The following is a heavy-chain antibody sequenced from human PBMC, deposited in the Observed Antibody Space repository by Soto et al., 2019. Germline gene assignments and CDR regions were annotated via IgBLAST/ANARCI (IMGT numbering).Heavy chain of an antibody. J-gene: IGHJ4*01. V-gene: IGHV4-59*01. CDR2: IHYNGNT. CDR3: ARGGILQRWIPPFDS. D-gene: IGHD3-16*01. Sequence: SETLSLTCTVSGDSISSYSCRWILQPPGKGLEWIGNIHYNGNTKYSPSLKSRVTMSVDTSKTPFSLKLISVTTADTAVYFCARGGILQRWIPPFDSRG. CDR1: GDSISSYS.